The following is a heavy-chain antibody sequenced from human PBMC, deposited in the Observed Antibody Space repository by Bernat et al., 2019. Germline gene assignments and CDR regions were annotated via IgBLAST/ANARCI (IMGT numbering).Heavy chain of an antibody. CDR2: IKQDGSEK. CDR1: GFPFSGYW. CDR3: AKCRAPPALSLYYYYGMDF. D-gene: IGHD2-2*01. Sequence: EVQLVESGGGLVQPGGSLRLSCAASGFPFSGYWMTWVRQAPGTGLEWVANIKQDGSEKYHVDSVKGRFTISSDNAKDSQYLQMNSLRAEDTAVYYCAKCRAPPALSLYYYYGMDFWGQGTTVSVSS. J-gene: IGHJ6*02. V-gene: IGHV3-7*02.